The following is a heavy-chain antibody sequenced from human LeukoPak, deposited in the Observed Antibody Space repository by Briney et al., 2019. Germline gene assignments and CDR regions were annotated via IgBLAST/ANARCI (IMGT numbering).Heavy chain of an antibody. CDR1: GFIVNSNY. Sequence: GGSLRLSCAASGFIVNSNYITWVRQDPRKGLVWVSRINTDGSSTSYADSVKGRFTVSRDNAKKTLYLQMNSLRAEDTAVYYCARGGVPAAMMDYWGQGTLVTVSS. D-gene: IGHD2-2*01. CDR2: INTDGSST. CDR3: ARGGVPAAMMDY. V-gene: IGHV3-74*01. J-gene: IGHJ4*02.